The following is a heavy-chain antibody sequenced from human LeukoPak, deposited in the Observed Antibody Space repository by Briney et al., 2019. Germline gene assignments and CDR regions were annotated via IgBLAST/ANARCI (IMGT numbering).Heavy chain of an antibody. CDR2: IIPIFGTA. J-gene: IGHJ4*02. V-gene: IGHV1-69*13. Sequence: GASVKVSCKASGGTFSSYAISWVRQAPGQGLEWMGGIIPIFGTANYAQKFQGRVTITADESASTAYMELSSLRSEDTAVYYCAWSYGYSNLDYWGQGTLVTVSS. D-gene: IGHD5-18*01. CDR1: GGTFSSYA. CDR3: AWSYGYSNLDY.